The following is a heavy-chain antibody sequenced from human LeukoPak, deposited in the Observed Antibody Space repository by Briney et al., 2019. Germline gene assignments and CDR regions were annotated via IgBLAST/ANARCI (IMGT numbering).Heavy chain of an antibody. V-gene: IGHV1-3*03. D-gene: IGHD1-14*01. CDR2: INTGNGDT. CDR1: GHTFTSYG. CDR3: AREGTTNWDRFNWFDS. J-gene: IGHJ5*01. Sequence: ASVKVSCKTSGHTFTSYGLHWVRQAPGQRLEWMGGINTGNGDTRYSQKLQGRVTFTRDISASTAYMELHSLTSEDMAVYYCAREGTTNWDRFNWFDSWGQGTLVTVSS.